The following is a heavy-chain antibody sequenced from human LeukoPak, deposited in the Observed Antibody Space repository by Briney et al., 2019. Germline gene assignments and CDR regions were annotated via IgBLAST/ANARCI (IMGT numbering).Heavy chain of an antibody. D-gene: IGHD2-2*01. V-gene: IGHV3-48*01. CDR1: GFTFSSYS. J-gene: IGHJ4*02. Sequence: WGSLRLSCAASGFTFSSYSMNWVRQAPGKGLEWVSYIGGSGNPIYYADSVRGRFTISRDNAESSLYLQMNSLRAEDTAVYYCARDWMYHFDYWGRGALVTVSS. CDR2: IGGSGNPI. CDR3: ARDWMYHFDY.